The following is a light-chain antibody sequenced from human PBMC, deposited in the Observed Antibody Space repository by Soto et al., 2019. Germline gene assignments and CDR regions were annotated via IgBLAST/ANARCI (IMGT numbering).Light chain of an antibody. CDR2: EVS. CDR3: GSDGGSRV. J-gene: IGLJ2*01. CDR1: SSDVGGNKY. V-gene: IGLV2-8*01. Sequence: QSALTQPPSASGSPGQSVAISCTGTSSDVGGNKYVSWYQQHPGKAPKLLIYEVSKRASGVPDRFSGSKSGNTASLTVSGLQAEDEADYYCGSDGGSRVFGGWTQLTVL.